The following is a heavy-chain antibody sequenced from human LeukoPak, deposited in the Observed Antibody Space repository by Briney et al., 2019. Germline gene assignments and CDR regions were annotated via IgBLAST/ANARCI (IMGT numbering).Heavy chain of an antibody. J-gene: IGHJ4*02. CDR3: AGTSCSSTSCPPDY. D-gene: IGHD2-2*01. Sequence: GGSLRLSCAASGFTFDDYGMSWVRQAPGKGLEWVSGINWNGGSTGYADSVKGRFTISRDNAKKSLYLQMNSPRAEDTALYHCAGTSCSSTSCPPDYWGQGTLVTVSS. V-gene: IGHV3-20*01. CDR1: GFTFDDYG. CDR2: INWNGGST.